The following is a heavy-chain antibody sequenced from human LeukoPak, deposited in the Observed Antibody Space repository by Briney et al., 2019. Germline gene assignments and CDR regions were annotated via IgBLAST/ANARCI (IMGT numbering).Heavy chain of an antibody. J-gene: IGHJ4*02. CDR3: ARDSTYYYASGSSGPHYFDY. V-gene: IGHV3-30*01. CDR2: ISYDGSNT. CDR1: GFTFSTYA. Sequence: AGSLRLSCAASGFTFSTYAMHWVRQAPGKGLEWVAVISYDGSNTYYADSVKGRFTISRDNSKNTLYLQLNSLRAEDTAVYYCARDSTYYYASGSSGPHYFDYWGQGTLVTVSS. D-gene: IGHD3-10*01.